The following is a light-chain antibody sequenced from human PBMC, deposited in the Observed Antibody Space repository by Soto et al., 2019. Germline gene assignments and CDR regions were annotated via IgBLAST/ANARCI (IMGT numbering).Light chain of an antibody. V-gene: IGLV1-40*01. Sequence: QSVLTQPPSVSEAPGQRVTISCTGSSSNIGEGYEAPWYQQVPGTAPKLLIYENNNRPSGVPDRFSGSKSGTSASLAITGLQAEDEAEYYCQSYDSSLSGYVFGTGTKVTVL. CDR3: QSYDSSLSGYV. J-gene: IGLJ1*01. CDR1: SSNIGEGYE. CDR2: ENN.